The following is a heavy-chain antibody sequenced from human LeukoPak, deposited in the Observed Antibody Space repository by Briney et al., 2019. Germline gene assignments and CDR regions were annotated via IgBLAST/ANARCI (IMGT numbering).Heavy chain of an antibody. CDR3: AKDQAGDPYYFDY. V-gene: IGHV3-7*03. Sequence: GSLRLSCAASGITFTSHWMSWVRQAPGKGLEWVANIKQDGSEKYYVDSVKGRFTISRDNAKNSLYLQMNSLRAEDTALYYCAKDQAGDPYYFDYWGQGTLVTVSS. CDR2: IKQDGSEK. CDR1: GITFTSHW. D-gene: IGHD4-17*01. J-gene: IGHJ4*02.